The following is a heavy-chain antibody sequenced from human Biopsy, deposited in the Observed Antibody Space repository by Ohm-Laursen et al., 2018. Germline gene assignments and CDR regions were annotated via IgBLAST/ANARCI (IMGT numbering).Heavy chain of an antibody. J-gene: IGHJ3*02. Sequence: SLRLSCAASGFTFSSYGVAWVRQAPRKGLEWVSGIDGSGRSPSYADSVKDRFTISRDNSKSTVYLQMNSLRAEDSAVYYCAHSMGRGYNMWGQGTMVTVSS. CDR1: GFTFSSYG. D-gene: IGHD3-10*01. CDR2: IDGSGRSP. V-gene: IGHV3-23*01. CDR3: AHSMGRGYNM.